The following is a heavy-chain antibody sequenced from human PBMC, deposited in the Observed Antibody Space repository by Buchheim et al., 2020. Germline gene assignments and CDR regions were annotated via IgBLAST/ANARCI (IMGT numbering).Heavy chain of an antibody. V-gene: IGHV4-34*01. J-gene: IGHJ6*02. Sequence: QQQLQESGPGLVKPSETLSLTCAVYGGSFSGYYWSWIRQPPGKGLEWIGEINHSGSTNYNPSLKSRVTISVDTSKNQFSLKLSSVTAADTAVYYCARQTRGAARVWYYYYGMDVWGQGTT. CDR1: GGSFSGYY. D-gene: IGHD6-6*01. CDR2: INHSGST. CDR3: ARQTRGAARVWYYYYGMDV.